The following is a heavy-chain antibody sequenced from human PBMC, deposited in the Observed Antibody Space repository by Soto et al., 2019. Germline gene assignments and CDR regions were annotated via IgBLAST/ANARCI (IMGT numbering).Heavy chain of an antibody. CDR2: ISYDGSSK. D-gene: IGHD2-8*01. J-gene: IGHJ4*02. Sequence: GGSLRLSCAASGFSSSNYGMHWVRQAPGKGLEWVAVISYDGSSKYHADSVKGRFTISRDNSKNTLHLQMNSLRAEDTAVYYCSKDRRGGRAVLDSWGQGTPVTVSS. CDR3: SKDRRGGRAVLDS. CDR1: GFSSSNYG. V-gene: IGHV3-30*18.